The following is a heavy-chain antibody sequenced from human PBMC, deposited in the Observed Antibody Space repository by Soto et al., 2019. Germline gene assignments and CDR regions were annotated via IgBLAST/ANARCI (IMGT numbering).Heavy chain of an antibody. CDR1: GGTFSSYA. D-gene: IGHD1-7*01. Sequence: SVKVSCKASGGTFSSYAISWVRQAPGQGLEWMGGIIPIFGTANYAQKFQGRVTITADESTSTAYMELSSLRSEDTAVYYCARDDPDKGTAGDWGQRTLVTVSS. CDR3: ARDDPDKGTAGD. V-gene: IGHV1-69*13. J-gene: IGHJ4*02. CDR2: IIPIFGTA.